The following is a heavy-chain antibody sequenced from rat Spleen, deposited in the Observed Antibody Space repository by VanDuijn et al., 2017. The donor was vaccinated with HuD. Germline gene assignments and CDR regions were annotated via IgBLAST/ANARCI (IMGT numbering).Heavy chain of an antibody. CDR2: ISYDGFTT. V-gene: IGHV5-29*01. CDR1: GFTFNNYG. CDR3: ARRYDFDY. D-gene: IGHD1-11*01. J-gene: IGHJ2*01. Sequence: EVQLVESGGGLVQPGRSLKLSCAASGFTFNNYGVAWVRQAPTKGLEWVAAISYDGFTTYFRDSVRGRFTISRDNAKSTLFLQMDSLRSEDTATYYCARRYDFDYWGQGVMVTVSS.